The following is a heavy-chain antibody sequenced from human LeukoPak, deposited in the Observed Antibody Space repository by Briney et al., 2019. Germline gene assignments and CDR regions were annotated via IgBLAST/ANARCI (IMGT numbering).Heavy chain of an antibody. CDR3: ARVSRSVVRKPRYYYYYYMDV. J-gene: IGHJ6*03. Sequence: ASVKVSCKASGYTFTSYDINWVRQATGQGLEWMGWMNPNSGNTGYAQKFQGRVTMTRNTSISTAYMELSSLRSEDTAVYYCARVSRSVVRKPRYYYYYYMDVWGKGTTVTISS. CDR1: GYTFTSYD. CDR2: MNPNSGNT. D-gene: IGHD4-23*01. V-gene: IGHV1-8*01.